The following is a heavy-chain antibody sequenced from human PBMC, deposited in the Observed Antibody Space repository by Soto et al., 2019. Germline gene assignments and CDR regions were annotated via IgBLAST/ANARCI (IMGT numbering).Heavy chain of an antibody. CDR3: AKDLAVVPYPGIKD. D-gene: IGHD1-20*01. V-gene: IGHV3-30*18. CDR1: GFTFCSYV. CDR2: ISYDGGKE. J-gene: IGHJ3*01. Sequence: QVQLVESGGGVVQPGRSLRLSCAASGFTFCSYVMHWVRQAPGKGLEWVKVISYDGGKEYYADSVKERFTISRGNSKNTLHLQMNSLRAEDTAVYYCAKDLAVVPYPGIKDWGQGTMVTVSS.